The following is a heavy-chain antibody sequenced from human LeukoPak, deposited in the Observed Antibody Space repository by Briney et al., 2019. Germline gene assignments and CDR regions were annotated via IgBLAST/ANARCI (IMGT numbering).Heavy chain of an antibody. CDR1: GFTFSSYE. V-gene: IGHV3-48*03. Sequence: GGSLRLSCAASGFTFSSYEMNWVRQTPGKGLEWISYSSGSGTTMYYANSVKGRFTVSRDNAKSSLYLQMNSLSADDTGIYYCARDSGVAGTDFDYWGQGTLVTVSS. J-gene: IGHJ4*02. D-gene: IGHD6-19*01. CDR3: ARDSGVAGTDFDY. CDR2: SSGSGTTM.